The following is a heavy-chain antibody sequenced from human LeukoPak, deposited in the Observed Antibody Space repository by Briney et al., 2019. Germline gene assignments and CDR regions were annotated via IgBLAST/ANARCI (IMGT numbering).Heavy chain of an antibody. V-gene: IGHV3-7*01. D-gene: IGHD5-12*01. CDR3: GRICGYGRVIY. Sequence: GRCLSLSCAVCIFTLRSFWMRWVRQASTRGLEWVANIKQDGCEKYYVDSVKERLLIYRDNAQNSLYLQMHSLSAEHTAVYYCGRICGYGRVIYWGQGTLVTVSS. J-gene: IGHJ4*02. CDR1: IFTLRSFW. CDR2: IKQDGCEK.